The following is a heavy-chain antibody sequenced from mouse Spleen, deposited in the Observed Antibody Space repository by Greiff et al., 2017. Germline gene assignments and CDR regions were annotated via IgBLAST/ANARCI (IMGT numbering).Heavy chain of an antibody. CDR2: INPSSGYT. J-gene: IGHJ3*01. Sequence: VQLVESGAELAKPGASVKLSCKASGYTFTSYWMHWVKQRPGQGLEWIGYINPSSGYTKYNQKFKDKATLTADKSSSTDYMQLSSLKYEDSEDYYSERVDSSGLPFAYWGQGTLVTVSA. CDR1: GYTFTSYW. D-gene: IGHD3-2*01. V-gene: IGHV1-7*01. CDR3: ERVDSSGLPFAY.